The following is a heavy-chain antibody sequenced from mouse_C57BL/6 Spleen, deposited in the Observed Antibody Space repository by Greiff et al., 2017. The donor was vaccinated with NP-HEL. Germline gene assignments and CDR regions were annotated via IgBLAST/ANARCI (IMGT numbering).Heavy chain of an antibody. V-gene: IGHV1-19*01. D-gene: IGHD1-1*01. Sequence: VQLQQSGPVLVQPGASVKMSCKASGYTFTDYYMNWVKPSHGKSLEWIGVINPYNGGTSYNQKFKGKATLTVDKSSSTAYMELNSLTSEDSAVYYGARATVVAYYFDYWGQGTTLTVSS. CDR2: INPYNGGT. J-gene: IGHJ2*01. CDR3: ARATVVAYYFDY. CDR1: GYTFTDYY.